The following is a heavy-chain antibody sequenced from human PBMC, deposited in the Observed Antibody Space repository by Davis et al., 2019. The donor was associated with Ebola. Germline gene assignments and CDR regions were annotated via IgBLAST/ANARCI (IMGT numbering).Heavy chain of an antibody. CDR1: GDTFRTYT. D-gene: IGHD1-7*01. CDR2: IIPVFGTT. V-gene: IGHV1-69*06. CDR3: ARASSPGGLELLLGQYYYAMDD. Sequence: AASVKVSCKASGDTFRTYTVAWVRQAPGQGLEWMGGIIPVFGTTDYAPRFQGRVTITADKSTSTAYMELSSLRSEDTAVYYCARASSPGGLELLLGQYYYAMDDWGQGTTVTVSS. J-gene: IGHJ6*02.